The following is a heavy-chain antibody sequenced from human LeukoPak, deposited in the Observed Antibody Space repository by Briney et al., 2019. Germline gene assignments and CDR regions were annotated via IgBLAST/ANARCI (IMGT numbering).Heavy chain of an antibody. J-gene: IGHJ3*02. D-gene: IGHD3-10*01. CDR2: IIPTLGIA. CDR3: ARAPVGNDAFDI. Sequence: SVKVSCKASGGTFSSYAISWVRQAPGQGLEWMGRIIPTLGIANYAQKFQGRVTITADKSTSTAYMELSSLRSEDTAVYYCARAPVGNDAFDIWGQGTMVTVSS. V-gene: IGHV1-69*04. CDR1: GGTFSSYA.